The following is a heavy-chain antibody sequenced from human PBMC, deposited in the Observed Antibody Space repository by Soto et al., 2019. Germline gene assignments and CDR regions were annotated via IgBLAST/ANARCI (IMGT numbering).Heavy chain of an antibody. J-gene: IGHJ5*02. CDR1: GFTFSSYA. V-gene: IGHV3-23*01. CDR3: AKDLSPLYSGSGSPNWFDP. D-gene: IGHD3-10*01. Sequence: GGSLRLSCAASGFTFSSYAMSWVRQAPGKGLDWVSAISGSGGSKYYADSVKGRFTISRDNSKNTLYLQMNSLRAEDTAVYYCAKDLSPLYSGSGSPNWFDPWGQGTLVTVSS. CDR2: ISGSGGSK.